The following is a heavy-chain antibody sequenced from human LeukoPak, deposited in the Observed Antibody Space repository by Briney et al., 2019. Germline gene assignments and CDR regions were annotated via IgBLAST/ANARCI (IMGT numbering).Heavy chain of an antibody. Sequence: XVSGYSISDGNYWXWIRQPPEKXXEXIGSIFHTGSTYDNPSLKSRVTISVDTSKNQFSLKLSSVTAADTAVYYCARGGKRRIRGHDYWGQGTLVTVSS. CDR1: GYSISDGNY. D-gene: IGHD2/OR15-2a*01. V-gene: IGHV4-38-2*02. CDR2: IFHTGST. J-gene: IGHJ4*02. CDR3: ARGGKRRIRGHDY.